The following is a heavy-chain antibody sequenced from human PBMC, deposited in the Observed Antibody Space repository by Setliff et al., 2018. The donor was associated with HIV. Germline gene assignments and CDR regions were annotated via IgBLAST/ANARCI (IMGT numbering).Heavy chain of an antibody. J-gene: IGHJ4*02. CDR2: INHSGGT. CDR3: ARDSLGGMVTASLDY. CDR1: SYSISSAYS. D-gene: IGHD2-21*02. Sequence: PSETLSLTCDVSSYSISSAYSWGWIRQPPGKGLEWIGEINHSGGTHYNPSLKSRVTISVDTAKNQFSLKVTSVTAADTAIYYCARDSLGGMVTASLDYWSQGTLVTVSS. V-gene: IGHV4-38-2*02.